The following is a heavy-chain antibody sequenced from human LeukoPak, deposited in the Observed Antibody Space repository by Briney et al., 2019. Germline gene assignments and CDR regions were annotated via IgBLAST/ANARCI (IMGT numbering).Heavy chain of an antibody. CDR3: ARHYGP. D-gene: IGHD3-10*01. CDR2: IYDSGST. CDR1: GVSIRSSYYY. Sequence: SSETLSLTCTVSGVSIRSSYYYWGWLRQPPGRGREWIGSIYDSGSTYNHPCLNRRLTISVETSNNQFALKLNSLTAADTAVYYCARHYGPWGQGTLVTVSS. V-gene: IGHV4-39*01. J-gene: IGHJ1*01.